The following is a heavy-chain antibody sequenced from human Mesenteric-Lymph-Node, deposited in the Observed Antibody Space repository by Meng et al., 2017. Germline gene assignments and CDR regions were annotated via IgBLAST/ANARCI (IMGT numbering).Heavy chain of an antibody. CDR2: INPNSGGT. J-gene: IGHJ4*02. Sequence: QVQMGQSGVEVNKPGASVKVSCNASEYTCTGSYIHWVRQAPGQGLEWMGRINPNSGGTNYAQKFQGRVTMTWDTSINTAYMELSSLRSDDTAVYYCARDISYWGQGTLVTVSS. D-gene: IGHD3-9*01. V-gene: IGHV1-2*06. CDR3: ARDISY. CDR1: EYTCTGSY.